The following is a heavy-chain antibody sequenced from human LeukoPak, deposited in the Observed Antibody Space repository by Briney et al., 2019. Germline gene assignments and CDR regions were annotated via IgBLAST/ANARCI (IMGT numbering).Heavy chain of an antibody. J-gene: IGHJ4*02. CDR1: GGTFSSYA. Sequence: GASVNASCKASGGTFSSYAISWVRQAPGQGLEWMGGIIPIFGTANYAQKFQGRVTITADESTSTAYMELSSLRSEDTAVYYCAREGEGGAGPYFDYWGQGTLVTVSS. CDR2: IIPIFGTA. V-gene: IGHV1-69*13. D-gene: IGHD6-19*01. CDR3: AREGEGGAGPYFDY.